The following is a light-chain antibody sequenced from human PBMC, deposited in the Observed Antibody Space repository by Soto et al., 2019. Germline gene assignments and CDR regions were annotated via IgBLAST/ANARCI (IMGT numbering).Light chain of an antibody. V-gene: IGKV2-28*01. J-gene: IGKJ1*01. Sequence: DSVITHSPLSLPVTRGYPASISCRFSQSRLHRNGYNYLDWYLQKPGQSPKLLIYLGSNRASGVPDRFSGSGSGTDFTLKISRVEAEDVGVYYCMQPLQSWTFGQGTKVDIK. CDR1: QSRLHRNGYNY. CDR3: MQPLQSWT. CDR2: LGS.